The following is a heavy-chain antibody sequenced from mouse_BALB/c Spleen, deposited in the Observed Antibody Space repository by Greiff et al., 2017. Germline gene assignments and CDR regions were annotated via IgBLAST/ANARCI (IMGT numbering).Heavy chain of an antibody. D-gene: IGHD2-1*01. J-gene: IGHJ2*01. CDR2: ISDGGSYT. V-gene: IGHV5-4*02. Sequence: EVQLQQSGGGLVKPGGSLKLSCAASGFTFSDYYMYWVRQTPEKRLEWVATISDGGSYTYYPDSVKGRFTISRDNAKNNLYLQMSSLKSEDTAMYYCARAYGNYDYFDYWGQGTTLTVSS. CDR3: ARAYGNYDYFDY. CDR1: GFTFSDYY.